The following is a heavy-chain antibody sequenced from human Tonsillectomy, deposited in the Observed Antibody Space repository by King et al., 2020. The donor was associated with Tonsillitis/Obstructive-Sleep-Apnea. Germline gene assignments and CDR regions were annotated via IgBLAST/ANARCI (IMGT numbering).Heavy chain of an antibody. J-gene: IGHJ4*02. CDR2: IYYSGST. D-gene: IGHD3-3*01. Sequence: QLQESGPGLVKPSETLSLTCTVSGGSISSSSYYWGWIRQPPGKGLEWIGSIYYSGSTYYNPSLKSRVTISVDTSKNHFSLKLSSLTAADTAVYYCARQHDFWSGYYPTLFDYWGQGTLVTVSS. V-gene: IGHV4-39*01. CDR3: ARQHDFWSGYYPTLFDY. CDR1: GGSISSSSYY.